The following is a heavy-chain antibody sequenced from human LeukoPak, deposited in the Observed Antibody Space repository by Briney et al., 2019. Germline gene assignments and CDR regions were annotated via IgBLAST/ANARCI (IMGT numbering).Heavy chain of an antibody. D-gene: IGHD3-22*01. V-gene: IGHV7-4-1*02. CDR3: ARDRTNYDSSGYYDY. CDR2: INTNTGNP. CDR1: GYTFTSYA. Sequence: ASVKVSCKASGYTFTSYAMNWVRQAPGQGLEWMGWINTNTGNPTYAQGFTGRFVFSLDTSVSTAYLQISNLKAEDTAVYYCARDRTNYDSSGYYDYWGQGTLVTVSS. J-gene: IGHJ4*02.